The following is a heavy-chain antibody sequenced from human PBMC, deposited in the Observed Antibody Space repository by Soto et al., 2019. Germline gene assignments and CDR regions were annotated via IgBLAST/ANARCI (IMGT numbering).Heavy chain of an antibody. J-gene: IGHJ4*02. Sequence: VQLVQSGAEVKKPGSSVKVSCKASGDTFNFYTINWVRQAPGLGLEWMGRFNPILSFSNSALKFQGRVTLTADKSTSTAYMVLSSLRSEDTAIYYCATSFGSGSRAFYYWGQGALVTVSS. V-gene: IGHV1-69*02. CDR2: FNPILSFS. D-gene: IGHD3-10*01. CDR1: GDTFNFYT. CDR3: ATSFGSGSRAFYY.